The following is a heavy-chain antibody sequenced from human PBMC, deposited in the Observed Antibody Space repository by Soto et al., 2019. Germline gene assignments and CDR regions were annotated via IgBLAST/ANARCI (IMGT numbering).Heavy chain of an antibody. CDR3: ARLPGIAAAGTWGGYYYYGMDV. CDR1: GGSISSYY. Sequence: SETLSLTCTVSGGSISSYYWSWIRQPPGKGLEWIGYIYYSGSTNYNPSLKSRVTISVDTSKNQFSLKLSSVTAADTAVYYCARLPGIAAAGTWGGYYYYGMDVWGQGTTVTV. CDR2: IYYSGST. V-gene: IGHV4-59*01. D-gene: IGHD6-13*01. J-gene: IGHJ6*02.